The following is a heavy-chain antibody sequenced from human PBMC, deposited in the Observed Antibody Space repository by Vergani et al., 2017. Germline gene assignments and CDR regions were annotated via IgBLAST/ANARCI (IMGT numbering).Heavy chain of an antibody. D-gene: IGHD3-22*01. V-gene: IGHV5-51*01. Sequence: EVQLVQSGAEVKKPGESLKISCQISGYSFTKYWIGWVRQMPGKGLEWMGIIHPADSDTRYSPSFQGQVTISVDKSISTAYLQRSSLRASDSAMYYCARLYGRDSSGSKYFDYWGQGILVTVSS. CDR2: IHPADSDT. CDR3: ARLYGRDSSGSKYFDY. J-gene: IGHJ4*02. CDR1: GYSFTKYW.